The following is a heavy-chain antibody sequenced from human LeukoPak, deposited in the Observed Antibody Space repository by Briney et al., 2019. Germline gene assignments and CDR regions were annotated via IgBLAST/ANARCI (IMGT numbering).Heavy chain of an antibody. CDR3: ARRGKVYCSGGSCYDDAFDI. CDR1: GYSFTTFW. CDR2: IYPGDSDT. J-gene: IGHJ3*02. Sequence: GESLKISCKGSGYSFTTFWIGWVRQMPGKGLEWMGIIYPGDSDTRCSPSFQGQVTISADKSISTAYLQWSSLKASDTAMYYCARRGKVYCSGGSCYDDAFDIWGQGTMVTVSS. D-gene: IGHD2-15*01. V-gene: IGHV5-51*01.